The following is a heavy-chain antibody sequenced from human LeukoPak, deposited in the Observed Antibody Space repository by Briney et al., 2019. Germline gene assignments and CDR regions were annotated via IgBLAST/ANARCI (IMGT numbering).Heavy chain of an antibody. CDR2: ISGSGGST. D-gene: IGHD2-15*01. Sequence: GGSLRLSCAASGFTFHNNGMSWVRQAPGKGLEWVSAISGSGGSTYYADSVKGRFTISRDNSKNTLYLQMNSLRAEDTAVYYCAKDGGSVDAFDIWGQGTMVTVSS. V-gene: IGHV3-23*01. CDR1: GFTFHNNG. CDR3: AKDGGSVDAFDI. J-gene: IGHJ3*02.